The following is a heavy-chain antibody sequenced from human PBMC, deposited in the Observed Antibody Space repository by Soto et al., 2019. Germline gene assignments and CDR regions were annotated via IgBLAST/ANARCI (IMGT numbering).Heavy chain of an antibody. D-gene: IGHD3-9*01. CDR3: AAINYDIFTGYFSDY. V-gene: IGHV3-33*01. CDR2: IWHDGSNE. Sequence: QVQLVESGGGVVQPGRSLRLSCAASGFTFSDYGIHWVRQAPGKGLEWVALIWHDGSNEYYGDSVKGRFSIYRDNPKTTVYFEMKRLRAEDTAVYYCAAINYDIFTGYFSDYWGQGTLVTVSS. J-gene: IGHJ4*02. CDR1: GFTFSDYG.